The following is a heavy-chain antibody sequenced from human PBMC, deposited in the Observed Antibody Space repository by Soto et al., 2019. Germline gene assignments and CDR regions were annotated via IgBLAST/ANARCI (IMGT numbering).Heavy chain of an antibody. V-gene: IGHV4-4*02. CDR3: ARGGGERGYRS. D-gene: IGHD5-12*01. CDR2: IYHSGST. J-gene: IGHJ1*01. CDR1: GGSISSSNW. Sequence: QVQLQESGPGLVKPSGTLSLTCAVSGGSISSSNWWSWVRQPPGKGLEWLGEIYHSGSTNYNPSLKSRVTIPVDKSTNQFSLKLSSVTAADTAVYYCARGGGERGYRSWRQGTLVTVSS.